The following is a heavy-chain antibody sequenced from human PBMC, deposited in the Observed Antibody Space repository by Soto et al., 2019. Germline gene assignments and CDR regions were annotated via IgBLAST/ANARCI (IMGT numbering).Heavy chain of an antibody. J-gene: IGHJ4*02. CDR3: ARRVTSSTGWDY. V-gene: IGHV5-51*01. Sequence: EVQLVQSGAEVKKPGESLKISCKGSGYMFTNYWIGWVRQMPGKGLEWMGIIHGGDSNTRYSPSFDGQVTISTDKSINTACLQWSSLKASDTAMYYCARRVTSSTGWDYWGQGTLVSVSS. CDR1: GYMFTNYW. CDR2: IHGGDSNT. D-gene: IGHD6-19*01.